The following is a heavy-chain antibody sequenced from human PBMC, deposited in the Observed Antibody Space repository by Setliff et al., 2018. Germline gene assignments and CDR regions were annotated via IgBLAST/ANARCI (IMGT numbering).Heavy chain of an antibody. CDR1: GFTFSSYA. CDR3: ARDWSRKSPSDSSGYYKAISWFDP. CDR2: IKQDGSEK. Sequence: GGSLRLSCAASGFTFSSYAMHWVRQAPGKGLEWVANIKQDGSEKYYVDSVKGRFTISRDNAKNSLYLQMNSLRAEDTAVYYCARDWSRKSPSDSSGYYKAISWFDPWGQGTLVTVSS. D-gene: IGHD3-22*01. V-gene: IGHV3-7*03. J-gene: IGHJ5*02.